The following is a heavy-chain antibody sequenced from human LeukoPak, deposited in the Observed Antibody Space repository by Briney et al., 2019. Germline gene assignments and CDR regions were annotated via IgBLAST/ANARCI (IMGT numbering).Heavy chain of an antibody. J-gene: IGHJ6*03. D-gene: IGHD2-2*01. V-gene: IGHV3-20*04. Sequence: RAGGSLRLXCAASGFTFDDYGMSWVRQAPGKELEWVSGINWNGGSTGYADSVKGRFTISRDNAKNSLYLQMNSLRAEDTALYYCARVPSTYCSSTSCYYYYYYMDVWGKGTTVTVSS. CDR2: INWNGGST. CDR3: ARVPSTYCSSTSCYYYYYYMDV. CDR1: GFTFDDYG.